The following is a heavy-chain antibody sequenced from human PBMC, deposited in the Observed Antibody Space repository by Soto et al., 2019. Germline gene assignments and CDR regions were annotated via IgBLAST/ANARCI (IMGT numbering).Heavy chain of an antibody. CDR1: GYSFTSYW. CDR3: ARLMGRSIFGPPAPDMDV. D-gene: IGHD3-10*02. CDR2: IDPSDSYT. J-gene: IGHJ6*02. Sequence: GESLKISCKSSGYSFTSYWISWVRQMPGKGLEWMGRIDPSDSYTNYSPSFQGHVTISADKSISTAYLQWSSLKASDTAMYYCARLMGRSIFGPPAPDMDVWGQGTTVTVSS. V-gene: IGHV5-10-1*01.